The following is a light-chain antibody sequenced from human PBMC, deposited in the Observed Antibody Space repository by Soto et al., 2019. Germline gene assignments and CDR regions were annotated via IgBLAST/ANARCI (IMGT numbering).Light chain of an antibody. J-gene: IGLJ2*01. V-gene: IGLV1-40*01. CDR2: VNT. CDR1: SSNIGAGYD. Sequence: QSVLTQPPSVSGAPGQRVTISCTGSSSNIGAGYDVHWYQQLPGTAPKLLIYVNTNRPSGVPDRFSGSKSGTSASLAIAGLQADDEADYYCLSYDSSLSAGVIFGGGTKLTVL. CDR3: LSYDSSLSAGVI.